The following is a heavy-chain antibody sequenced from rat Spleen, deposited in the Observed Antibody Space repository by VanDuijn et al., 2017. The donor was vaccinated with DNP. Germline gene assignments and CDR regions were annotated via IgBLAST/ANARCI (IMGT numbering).Heavy chain of an antibody. D-gene: IGHD5-1*01. Sequence: EVQLVESGGGPVQPGRSLKVSCVASGFIFSNYWMTWIRQAPGKGLEWVASITHIGGTTFYPDSVKGRFTISRDNAKSTLYLQVNSLRSEDTATYYCTREKTGRDWGQGVMVTVSS. CDR2: ITHIGGTT. J-gene: IGHJ2*01. V-gene: IGHV5-31*01. CDR3: TREKTGRD. CDR1: GFIFSNYW.